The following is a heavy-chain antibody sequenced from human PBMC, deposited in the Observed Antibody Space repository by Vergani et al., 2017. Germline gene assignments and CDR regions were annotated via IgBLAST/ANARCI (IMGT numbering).Heavy chain of an antibody. V-gene: IGHV3-30*03. D-gene: IGHD1-1*01. CDR1: GFTSSYYG. J-gene: IGHJ1*01. Sequence: QVHLVESGGGVVQPGRSLRLSCVVSGFTSSYYGMHWVRQAPGKGLECVAVISYDGTQKYYADSVKGRFTISRANSKSTLYLQMNSLRTEDTAVYYCATKSCGTPGCQIGYFREWGQGTLVTVSS. CDR2: ISYDGTQK. CDR3: ATKSCGTPGCQIGYFRE.